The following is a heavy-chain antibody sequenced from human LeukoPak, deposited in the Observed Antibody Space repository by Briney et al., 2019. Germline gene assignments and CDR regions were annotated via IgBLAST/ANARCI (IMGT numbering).Heavy chain of an antibody. CDR2: ISAYNGNT. Sequence: ASVKVSCKASGYTFTSYGISWVRQAPGQGLEWMGWISAYNGNTNYAQELQGRVTMTTDTSTSTAYMELRSLRSDDTAVYYCARVLRVSRLNDAFDIWGQGTMVTVSS. J-gene: IGHJ3*02. D-gene: IGHD2-15*01. CDR1: GYTFTSYG. CDR3: ARVLRVSRLNDAFDI. V-gene: IGHV1-18*01.